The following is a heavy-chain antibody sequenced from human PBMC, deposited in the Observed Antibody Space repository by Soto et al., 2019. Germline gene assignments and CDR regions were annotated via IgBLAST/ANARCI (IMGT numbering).Heavy chain of an antibody. J-gene: IGHJ4*02. CDR1: GGTFGTYT. D-gene: IGHD5-18*01. Sequence: QVKLVQSGAEVKKPGSSVKVSCKAAGGTFGTYTISWVRQAPGQGLEWMGRIIPYLDITDYAQKFQGRFTISADKSTTTAYMVLHSLRAEDTAVYFCARDTTYWGQGTLVTVSS. V-gene: IGHV1-69*02. CDR3: ARDTTY. CDR2: IIPYLDIT.